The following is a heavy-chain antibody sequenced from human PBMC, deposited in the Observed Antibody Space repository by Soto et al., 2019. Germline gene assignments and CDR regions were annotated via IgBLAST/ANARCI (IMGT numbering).Heavy chain of an antibody. CDR2: IDPSDSYT. CDR1: GYSFTSSW. V-gene: IGHV5-10-1*01. D-gene: IGHD4-17*01. J-gene: IGHJ5*02. Sequence: GASLKISCKGSGYSFTSSWFSWVRQMPGKGLEWMGRIDPSDSYTNYSPSFQGHVTISADKSISTAYLQWSSLKASDTAMYYCARHAYDYGDYFPLPLGGSPSNWFDPWGQGTLVTVSS. CDR3: ARHAYDYGDYFPLPLGGSPSNWFDP.